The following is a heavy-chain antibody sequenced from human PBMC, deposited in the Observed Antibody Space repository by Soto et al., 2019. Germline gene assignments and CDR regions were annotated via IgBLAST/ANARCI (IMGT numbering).Heavy chain of an antibody. CDR2: INAGNGNT. CDR3: ARVKVGIAAPFDY. D-gene: IGHD6-13*01. Sequence: ASVKVSCKASGYTFTSYAMRWVRQAPGQRLEWMGWINAGNGNTKYSQKFQGRVTITRDTSASTAYMELSSLRSEDTAVYYCARVKVGIAAPFDYWGQGTLVIVSS. J-gene: IGHJ4*02. CDR1: GYTFTSYA. V-gene: IGHV1-3*01.